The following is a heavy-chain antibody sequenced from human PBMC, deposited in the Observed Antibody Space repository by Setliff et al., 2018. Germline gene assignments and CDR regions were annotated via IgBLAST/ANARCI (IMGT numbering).Heavy chain of an antibody. D-gene: IGHD1-1*01. CDR2: INTNTGNP. V-gene: IGHV7-4-1*02. Sequence: RASVKVSCKASGYTFRSYAMNWVRQAPGQGLEWMGWINTNTGNPTYAQGFTGRFVFSLDTSVSTAYLQISSLKAEDTALYYCARVGTGSLLDYWGQGTLVTVSS. CDR3: ARVGTGSLLDY. CDR1: GYTFRSYA. J-gene: IGHJ4*02.